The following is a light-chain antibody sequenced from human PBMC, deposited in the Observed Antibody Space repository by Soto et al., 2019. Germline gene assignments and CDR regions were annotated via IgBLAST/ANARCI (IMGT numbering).Light chain of an antibody. CDR1: QNIGNS. V-gene: IGKV1-17*03. J-gene: IGKJ3*01. Sequence: DIQMTQSPSAMSASVGDRVTITCRASQNIGNSLAWFQQKPGKVPKRLIHTTSTLESGVPSRFSGSGSVTEFTLTISSLQPEDSATYYCLQHDRYPRTFGPGTKVDIK. CDR2: TTS. CDR3: LQHDRYPRT.